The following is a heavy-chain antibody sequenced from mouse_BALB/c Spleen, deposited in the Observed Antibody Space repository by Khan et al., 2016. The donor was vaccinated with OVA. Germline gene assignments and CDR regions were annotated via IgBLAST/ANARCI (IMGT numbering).Heavy chain of an antibody. Sequence: EVQLQESGGDLVKPEGSLKLSCAASGFTFSTYGMSWVRPTPDKRLEWVATISSGGSYTYCPDSVQGRFTISRDNAKNTLYLQMSSLKSEDTAMFYCARLAYYYDSEGFAYWGQGTLVTVSA. J-gene: IGHJ3*01. D-gene: IGHD1-1*01. CDR3: ARLAYYYDSEGFAY. CDR1: GFTFSTYG. CDR2: ISSGGSYT. V-gene: IGHV5-6*01.